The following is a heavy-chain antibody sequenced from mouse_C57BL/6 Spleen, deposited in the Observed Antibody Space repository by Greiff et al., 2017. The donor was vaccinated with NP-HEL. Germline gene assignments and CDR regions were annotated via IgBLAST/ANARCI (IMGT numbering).Heavy chain of an antibody. CDR3: ARWGGSSYVAWFAY. CDR2: IYPGSSST. V-gene: IGHV1-55*01. D-gene: IGHD1-1*01. CDR1: GYTFTSYW. Sequence: QVQLQQPGAELVKPGASVKMSCKASGYTFTSYWITWVKQRPGQGLEWIGDIYPGSSSTNYNEKFKSKATLTVDTSSSTAYMQLSSLTSEDSAVYYCARWGGSSYVAWFAYWGQGTLVTVSA. J-gene: IGHJ3*01.